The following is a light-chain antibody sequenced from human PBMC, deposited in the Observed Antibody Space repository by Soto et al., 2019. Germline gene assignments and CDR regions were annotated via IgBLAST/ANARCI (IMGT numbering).Light chain of an antibody. CDR3: SSYTSSSTLVL. Sequence: QSVLTQPASVSGSPGQSITISCTGTSSDVGGYNSVSWYQKHPGKAPKLMIYEVRNRPSGVSNRFSASKSGNTASLTISGLQAEDEADYYCSSYTSSSTLVLFGGGTKVNVL. V-gene: IGLV2-14*01. CDR1: SSDVGGYNS. J-gene: IGLJ2*01. CDR2: EVR.